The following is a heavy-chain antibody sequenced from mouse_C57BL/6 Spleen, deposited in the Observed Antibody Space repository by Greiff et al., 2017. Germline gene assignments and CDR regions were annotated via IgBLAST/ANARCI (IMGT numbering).Heavy chain of an antibody. J-gene: IGHJ3*01. CDR3: ARSGDYAWFAY. D-gene: IGHD2-4*01. CDR2: IDPSDSYT. V-gene: IGHV1-69*01. Sequence: QVQLQQPGAELVMPGASVKLSCKASGYTFTSYWMHWVKQRPGQGLEWIGEIDPSDSYTNYNQQFKGKSTLTVDKSSSTAYMQLSSLTSEDSAVYYWARSGDYAWFAYWGQGTLVTVSA. CDR1: GYTFTSYW.